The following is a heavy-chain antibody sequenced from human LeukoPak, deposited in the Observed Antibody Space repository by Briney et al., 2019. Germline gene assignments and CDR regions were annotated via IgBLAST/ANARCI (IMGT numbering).Heavy chain of an antibody. CDR2: INHSGST. J-gene: IGHJ4*02. D-gene: IGHD5-18*01. CDR3: ARHRGYGSGVRSFDY. Sequence: SETLSLXCAVYGGSFSGYYWSWIRQPPGKGLEWIGEINHSGSTNYNPSLKSRVTISVDTSKNQFSLKLSSVTAADTAVYYCARHRGYGSGVRSFDYWGQGTLVTVSS. CDR1: GGSFSGYY. V-gene: IGHV4-34*01.